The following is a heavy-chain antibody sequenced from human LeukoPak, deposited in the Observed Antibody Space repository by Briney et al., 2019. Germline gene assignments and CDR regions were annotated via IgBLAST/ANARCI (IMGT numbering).Heavy chain of an antibody. Sequence: GGSLRLSCAASGFTFSGYEMNWVRQAPGKGLEWVSYISSSGSTIYYADSVKGRFTISRDNAKNSLYLQMNSLRAEDTAVYYCARDQWIQSFYYMDVWGKGTTVTVSS. CDR3: ARDQWIQSFYYMDV. V-gene: IGHV3-48*03. CDR1: GFTFSGYE. CDR2: ISSSGSTI. J-gene: IGHJ6*03. D-gene: IGHD5-18*01.